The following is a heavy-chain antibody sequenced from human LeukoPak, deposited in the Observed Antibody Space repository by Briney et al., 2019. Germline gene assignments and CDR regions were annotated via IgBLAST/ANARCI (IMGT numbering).Heavy chain of an antibody. D-gene: IGHD6-13*01. J-gene: IGHJ4*02. CDR1: GFTFSSYA. CDR3: ARSSWYERGEYLDY. V-gene: IGHV3-23*01. Sequence: PGGSLRLSCAASGFTFSSYAMSWVRQAPGKGLEWVSAISGSGGSTYYADSVKGRFTISRDNAKNSLYLQMNSLRAEDTAVYYCARSSWYERGEYLDYWGQGTLVTVSS. CDR2: ISGSGGST.